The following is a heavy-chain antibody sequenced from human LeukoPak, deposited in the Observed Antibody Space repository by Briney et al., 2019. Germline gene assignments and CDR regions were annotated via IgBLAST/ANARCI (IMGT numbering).Heavy chain of an antibody. D-gene: IGHD5-12*01. J-gene: IGHJ1*01. V-gene: IGHV3-11*04. CDR3: VRAEGSSGSSEYFQH. CDR1: GFTFSDYY. CDR2: ISSSGNTI. Sequence: GGSLRLSCAASGFTFSDYYMTWIRQAPGKGLEWVSHISSSGNTIYYADSVKGRFTISRDNAKNSLFLQMNSLRAEDTAVYYCVRAEGSSGSSEYFQHWGQGTLVTVSS.